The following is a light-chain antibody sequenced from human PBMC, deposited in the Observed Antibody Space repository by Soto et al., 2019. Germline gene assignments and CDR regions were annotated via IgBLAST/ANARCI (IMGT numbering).Light chain of an antibody. Sequence: PKKRATLSCRASQSVSSYLAWYKQKPGQAPRLLIYDASNRATGIPARFSGSGSETDFTVTVSGLGPEDFAGSSFQLHSNSRFGQGTRLEIK. CDR3: QLHSNSR. CDR1: QSVSSY. V-gene: IGKV3-11*01. CDR2: DAS. J-gene: IGKJ5*01.